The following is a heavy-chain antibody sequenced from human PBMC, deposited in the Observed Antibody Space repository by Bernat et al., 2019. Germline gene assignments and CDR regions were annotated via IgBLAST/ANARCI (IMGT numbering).Heavy chain of an antibody. V-gene: IGHV3-23*01. D-gene: IGHD6-13*01. J-gene: IGHJ4*02. CDR1: GFTFSTYA. CDR2: ILGSGGAT. Sequence: EVQLLESGGVLVQPGGSLRLSCAASGFTFSTYAMSWVRQSPGKGLDWVSTILGSGGATYYADSVKGRFTISRDNSKNTLYLQMNSLGAEDTAVYYCAKVKLATSSWYGSDYWGRGTLVTVSS. CDR3: AKVKLATSSWYGSDY.